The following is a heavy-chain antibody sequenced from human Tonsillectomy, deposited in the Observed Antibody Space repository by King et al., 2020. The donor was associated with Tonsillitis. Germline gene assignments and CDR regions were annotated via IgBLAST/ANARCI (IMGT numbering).Heavy chain of an antibody. J-gene: IGHJ3*02. V-gene: IGHV5-51*03. Sequence: QLVQSGAEVKKPGESLKISCKGSEYSFNNYWIGWVRQMPGKGLEWMGIIYPGDSDTRYSPSFQGQVTIPADKSISTVYLQWSSLKASDTGMYYCARRQARPDHDAFDIWGQGTAVTVSS. CDR2: IYPGDSDT. CDR3: ARRQARPDHDAFDI. CDR1: EYSFNNYW. D-gene: IGHD6-6*01.